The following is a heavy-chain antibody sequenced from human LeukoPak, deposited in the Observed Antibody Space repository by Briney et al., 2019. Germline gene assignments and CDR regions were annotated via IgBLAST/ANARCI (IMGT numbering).Heavy chain of an antibody. V-gene: IGHV4-59*08. D-gene: IGHD3-9*01. CDR2: IYYSGST. CDR3: ARHADILYYFDY. CDR1: GGSISSYY. Sequence: SETLSLTCTVSGGSISSYYWSWIRQPPGKGLEWIGYIYYSGSTKYNPSLKSRVTISVDTSKNQFSLKLNSVTAADTAVYYCARHADILYYFDYWGQGTLVTVSS. J-gene: IGHJ4*02.